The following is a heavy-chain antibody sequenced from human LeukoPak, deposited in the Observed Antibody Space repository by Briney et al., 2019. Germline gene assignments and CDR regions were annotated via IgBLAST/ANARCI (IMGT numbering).Heavy chain of an antibody. J-gene: IGHJ4*02. D-gene: IGHD6-19*01. CDR3: ARSGAGIAVARPDY. CDR2: IHISGST. V-gene: IGHV4-4*07. Sequence: SETLSLTCTVSGVSISSYYWSWIRQPAGKGLEWIGRIHISGSTNYNPSLKSRVTISVDTSKNQFSLKLSSVTAADTAVYYCARSGAGIAVARPDYWGQGTLVTVSS. CDR1: GVSISSYY.